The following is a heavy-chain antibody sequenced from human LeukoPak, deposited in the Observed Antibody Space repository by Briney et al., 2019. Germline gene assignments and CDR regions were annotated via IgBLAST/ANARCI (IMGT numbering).Heavy chain of an antibody. CDR3: ARGGSLFEY. CDR2: VYYSGST. J-gene: IGHJ4*02. V-gene: IGHV4-59*01. D-gene: IGHD3-10*01. CDR1: GGSISNYY. Sequence: PSETLSLTCTVSGGSISNYYWSWIRQPPGKGLEWIGYVYYSGSTNYNPSLKSRVTISVDTSKNQFSLKLSSVTAADTAVYYCARGGSLFEYWGQGTLVTVSS.